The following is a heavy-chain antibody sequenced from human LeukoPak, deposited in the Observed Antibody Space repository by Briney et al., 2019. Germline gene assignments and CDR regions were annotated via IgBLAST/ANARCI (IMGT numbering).Heavy chain of an antibody. Sequence: ASVKVSCKASGYTFTSYGISWVRQAPGRGLEWMGWISAYNGNTNYAQKLQGRVTMTTDTSTSTAYMELRSLRSDDTAVYYCARSRYYYDSSGYPMTYFDYWGQGTLVTVSS. CDR3: ARSRYYYDSSGYPMTYFDY. J-gene: IGHJ4*02. D-gene: IGHD3-22*01. CDR2: ISAYNGNT. CDR1: GYTFTSYG. V-gene: IGHV1-18*01.